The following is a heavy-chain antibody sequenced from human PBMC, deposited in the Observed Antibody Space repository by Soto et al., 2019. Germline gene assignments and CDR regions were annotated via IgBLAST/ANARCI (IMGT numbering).Heavy chain of an antibody. Sequence: ASVKVSCKASGYTFTSYGISWVRQAPGQGLEWMGWISAYNGNTNYAQKLQGRVTMTTDTSTSTAYMELRSLRADDTAVYYCARRDYDFWSGYSQAWFDPWGQGTLVTVSS. CDR3: ARRDYDFWSGYSQAWFDP. CDR1: GYTFTSYG. D-gene: IGHD3-3*01. J-gene: IGHJ5*02. V-gene: IGHV1-18*04. CDR2: ISAYNGNT.